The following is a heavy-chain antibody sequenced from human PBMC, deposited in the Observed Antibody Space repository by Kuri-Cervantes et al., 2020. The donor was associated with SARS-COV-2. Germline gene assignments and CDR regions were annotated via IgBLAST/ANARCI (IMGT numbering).Heavy chain of an antibody. J-gene: IGHJ4*02. V-gene: IGHV1-8*03. D-gene: IGHD2-21*01. Sequence: ASVKVSCKASGGTFSSYAINWVRQATGQGLEWMGWMNPNSGDTDYAQKFQGRVILTRNISTTTAYMELRGLKSEDTAVYYCAREGTIVVGGLDSWGQGTLVTVSS. CDR3: AREGTIVVGGLDS. CDR1: GGTFSSYA. CDR2: MNPNSGDT.